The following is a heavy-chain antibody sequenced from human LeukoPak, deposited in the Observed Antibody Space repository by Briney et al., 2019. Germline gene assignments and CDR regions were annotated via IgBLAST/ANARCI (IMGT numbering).Heavy chain of an antibody. CDR1: GYTFADYY. J-gene: IGHJ5*02. CDR3: AKIVAVAGTRCLDP. D-gene: IGHD6-19*01. CDR2: INPNSGDT. Sequence: ASVKVSCKASGYTFADYYMHWVRQAPGQGLEWMGWINPNSGDTSYAQKFQGRVTMTRDTSIGTAYMELSSLTPDDTAVYYCAKIVAVAGTRCLDPWGQGTLVTVSS. V-gene: IGHV1-2*02.